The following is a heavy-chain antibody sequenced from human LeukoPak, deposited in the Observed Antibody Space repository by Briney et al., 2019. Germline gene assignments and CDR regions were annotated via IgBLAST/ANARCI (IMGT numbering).Heavy chain of an antibody. J-gene: IGHJ4*02. CDR1: GFTFSSYG. D-gene: IGHD5-12*01. V-gene: IGHV3-30*02. Sequence: PGGSLRLSCAASGFTFSSYGMHWVRQAPGKGLEWVAFIRYDGSNKYYADSVKGRFTISRDNSKNTLYLQMGSLRGEDTAVYYCARDSFYTGYDRGFGYWGQGTLVAVSS. CDR2: IRYDGSNK. CDR3: ARDSFYTGYDRGFGY.